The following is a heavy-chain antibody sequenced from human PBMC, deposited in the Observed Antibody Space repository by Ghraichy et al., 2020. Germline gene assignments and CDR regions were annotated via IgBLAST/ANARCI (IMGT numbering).Heavy chain of an antibody. Sequence: SQTLSLTCAISGDSVSTNSAGWNWIRQSPSRGLEWLGRTYYNSKWYYDYALSVRSRITINPDTSKNQFSLQLNSVTPDDTAVYYCARGFLKQSFDSWGQGTLVTVSS. V-gene: IGHV6-1*01. CDR3: ARGFLKQSFDS. D-gene: IGHD6-19*01. CDR2: TYYNSKWYY. J-gene: IGHJ4*02. CDR1: GDSVSTNSAG.